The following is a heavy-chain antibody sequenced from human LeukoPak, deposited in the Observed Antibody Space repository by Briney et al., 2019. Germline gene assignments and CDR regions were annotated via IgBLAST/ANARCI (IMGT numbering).Heavy chain of an antibody. J-gene: IGHJ6*02. CDR1: GGSFSGYY. CDR3: ARETVGLLWFGEPHPYGMDV. V-gene: IGHV4-34*01. CDR2: INHSGST. Sequence: SETLSLTCAVYGGSFSGYYWSWIRQPPGKGLEWIGEINHSGSTNYNPSLKSRVTISVDTSKNQFSLKLSSVTAAHTAVYYCARETVGLLWFGEPHPYGMDVWGQGTTVTVSS. D-gene: IGHD3-10*01.